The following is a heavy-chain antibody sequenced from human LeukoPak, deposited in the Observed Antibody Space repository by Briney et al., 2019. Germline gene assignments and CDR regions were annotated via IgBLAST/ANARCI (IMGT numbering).Heavy chain of an antibody. CDR1: GGSISSGGYY. D-gene: IGHD3-3*01. J-gene: IGHJ4*02. CDR3: ARGRYDFWSGYPYYFDY. Sequence: PSETLSLTCTVSGGSISSGGYYWSWIRQPPGKGLEWIGYIYHSGSTYYNPSLKSRVTISVDRSKNQFSLKLSSVTAADTAVYYCARGRYDFWSGYPYYFDYWGQGTLVTVSS. CDR2: IYHSGST. V-gene: IGHV4-30-2*01.